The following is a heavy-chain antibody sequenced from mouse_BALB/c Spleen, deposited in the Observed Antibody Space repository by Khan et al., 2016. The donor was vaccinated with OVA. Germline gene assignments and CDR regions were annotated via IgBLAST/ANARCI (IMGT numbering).Heavy chain of an antibody. CDR1: GFSLTNYG. Sequence: VQLKESGPGLVAPSQSLSITCTISGFSLTNYGVHWVRQPPGKGLEWLVVIWSDGSTTYNSALKSRLSISKDNSKSQVFLKMNSLQTDDTAMYYCVRQPYYHYYLMDYWGQGTSVTGSS. J-gene: IGHJ4*01. V-gene: IGHV2-6-1*01. CDR3: VRQPYYHYYLMDY. D-gene: IGHD2-10*01. CDR2: IWSDGST.